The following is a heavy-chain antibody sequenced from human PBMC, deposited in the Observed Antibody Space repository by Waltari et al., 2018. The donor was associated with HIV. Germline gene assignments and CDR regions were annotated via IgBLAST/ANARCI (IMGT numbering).Heavy chain of an antibody. CDR2: SIGSGDNT. Sequence: EVQLLESGGGLVQPGGSPSLSCPASGLPFSSSAMRWATQAPGKGLGWVSTSIGSGDNTYYADSVKGRFTISIDNSKNALYLKMSSLRAEDTAVYYCAKGGGVWCSGDTCSNWFDPWGQGTLVTVSS. CDR1: GLPFSSSA. D-gene: IGHD2-15*01. CDR3: AKGGGVWCSGDTCSNWFDP. V-gene: IGHV3-23*01. J-gene: IGHJ5*02.